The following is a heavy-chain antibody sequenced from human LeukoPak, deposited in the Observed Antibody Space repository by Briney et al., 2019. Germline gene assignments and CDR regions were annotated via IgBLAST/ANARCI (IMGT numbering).Heavy chain of an antibody. CDR2: SSFYNGNT. V-gene: IGHV1-18*04. CDR1: GYTFTGYY. D-gene: IGHD5-18*01. CDR3: ARAYGGYSYGSDH. Sequence: ASVKVSCKASGYTFTGYYMHWVRQAPGQGLEWMGWSSFYNGNTNYAQKFQGRVTMTTDTSTSTAYMELRSLRSDDTAVYYCARAYGGYSYGSDHWGQGTLVIVSS. J-gene: IGHJ4*02.